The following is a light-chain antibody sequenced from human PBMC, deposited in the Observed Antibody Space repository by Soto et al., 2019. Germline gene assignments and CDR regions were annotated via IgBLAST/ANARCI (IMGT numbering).Light chain of an antibody. Sequence: DIHMTQSASSVSASVGDRFTITCRASQSISSWLAWYQQKPGKAPKFLIYKASILESGVPSRFSGSGSGTEFTLTISSLQPDDFETYYCQQYNSYSRTFGQGTKVDIK. CDR1: QSISSW. CDR2: KAS. V-gene: IGKV1-5*03. CDR3: QQYNSYSRT. J-gene: IGKJ1*01.